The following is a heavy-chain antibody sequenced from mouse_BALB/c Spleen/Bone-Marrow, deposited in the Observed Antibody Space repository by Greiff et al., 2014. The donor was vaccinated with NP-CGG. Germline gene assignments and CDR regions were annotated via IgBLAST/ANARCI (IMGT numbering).Heavy chain of an antibody. CDR2: IYPGNVNT. CDR3: ARDTMDY. V-gene: IGHV1S56*01. Sequence: QVQLKESGPELVKPGASVRISCKASGYTFTSYYIHWVKQRPGQGLEWIGLIYPGNVNTKYNEKFKGKATLTADKSSSTAYMQLSSLTSEDSAVYFCARDTMDYWGQGTSVTVSS. J-gene: IGHJ4*01. CDR1: GYTFTSYY.